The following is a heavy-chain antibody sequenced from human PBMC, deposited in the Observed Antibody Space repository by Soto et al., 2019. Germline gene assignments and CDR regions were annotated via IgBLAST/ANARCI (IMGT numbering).Heavy chain of an antibody. CDR2: IYTCGST. CDR1: GSSFSRHS. D-gene: IGHD5-12*01. V-gene: IGHV4-4*07. Sequence: SETLSLPCTVSGSSFSRHSWIWILQRVGKGLEWIGHIYTCGSTSYNRSLRSLCTMALDPSSNQNYLNLTFSTAADTPLFYCLRGRSYSVYDFWGPGTLVTVSS. CDR3: LRGRSYSVYDF. J-gene: IGHJ4*02.